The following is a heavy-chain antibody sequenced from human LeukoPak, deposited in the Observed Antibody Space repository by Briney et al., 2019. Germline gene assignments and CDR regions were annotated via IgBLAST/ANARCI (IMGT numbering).Heavy chain of an antibody. CDR2: IYPGDSDT. CDR3: ARHRESCSGTRCYADY. D-gene: IGHD2-2*01. Sequence: GESLKISCKGSGSSVTNYWIGWVRQLPGKGVEWMGIIYPGDSDTIYRPSLQGRVTISADKSISTAYLQWSSLKASDTAMYYCARHRESCSGTRCYADYWGQGTLVTVSS. J-gene: IGHJ4*02. CDR1: GSSVTNYW. V-gene: IGHV5-51*01.